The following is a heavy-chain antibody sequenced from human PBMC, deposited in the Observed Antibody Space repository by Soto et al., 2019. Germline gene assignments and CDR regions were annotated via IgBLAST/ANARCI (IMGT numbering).Heavy chain of an antibody. J-gene: IGHJ6*02. CDR2: IKQDGSEK. D-gene: IGHD3-3*01. CDR1: GFTFSSYW. V-gene: IGHV3-7*01. CDR3: ARDARITIFGVVIQDYYYYYGMDV. Sequence: PGGSLRLSCAASGFTFSSYWMSWVRQAPGKGLEWVANIKQDGSEKYYVDSVKGRFTISRDNAKNSLYLQMNSLRAEDTAVYYCARDARITIFGVVIQDYYYYYGMDVWGQGTTVTV.